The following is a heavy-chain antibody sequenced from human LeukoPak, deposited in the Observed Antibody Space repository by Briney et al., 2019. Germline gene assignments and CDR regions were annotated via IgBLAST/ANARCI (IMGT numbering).Heavy chain of an antibody. Sequence: ASVKVSCKASGYSFTVYYMHWVRQAPGQGLEWMGWINPNSGGTNYAQKFQGRVTMTRDTSISTAYMELSRLRSDDTAVYYCARTYYDFWSGYFPFDYWGQGTLVTVSS. CDR3: ARTYYDFWSGYFPFDY. CDR1: GYSFTVYY. V-gene: IGHV1-2*02. D-gene: IGHD3-3*01. CDR2: INPNSGGT. J-gene: IGHJ4*02.